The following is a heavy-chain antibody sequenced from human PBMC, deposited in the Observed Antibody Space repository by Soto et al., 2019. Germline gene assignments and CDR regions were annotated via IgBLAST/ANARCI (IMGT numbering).Heavy chain of an antibody. J-gene: IGHJ4*02. CDR2: IYYSGST. V-gene: IGHV4-59*01. CDR3: ARVNGGVGASFDS. CDR1: GGSFSTYY. D-gene: IGHD1-26*01. Sequence: SETLSLTCTVSGGSFSTYYWSWIRQPPGKGLEWIGNIYYSGSTNYNPSLRSRVTISVDTSKNQFSLKLNSVTAADTAVYYCARVNGGVGASFDSWGQGARVTVSS.